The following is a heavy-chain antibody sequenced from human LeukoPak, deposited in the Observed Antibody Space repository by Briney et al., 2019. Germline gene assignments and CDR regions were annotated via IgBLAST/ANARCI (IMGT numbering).Heavy chain of an antibody. Sequence: SETLSLTCTVSGGSIRSYFWGWLRQPPGKGLEWIGYIWDTEITDYNPSLKSRVTISLDTSKNHFSLKLRSVTAADTALYFCARGLVLATDDAFDIWGQRTLVTVSS. V-gene: IGHV4-59*01. D-gene: IGHD5-12*01. CDR1: GGSIRSYF. CDR2: IWDTEIT. CDR3: ARGLVLATDDAFDI. J-gene: IGHJ3*02.